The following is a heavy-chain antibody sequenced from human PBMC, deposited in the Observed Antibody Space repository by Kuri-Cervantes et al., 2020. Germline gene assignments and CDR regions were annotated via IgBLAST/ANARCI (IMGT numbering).Heavy chain of an antibody. D-gene: IGHD4-17*01. CDR3: AKSLNYGDYVNYYYYGMDV. Sequence: GGSLRLSCAASGFTFSSYAMHWVRQAPGKGLEWVAVISYDGSNKYYADSVKGRLTISRDNSKNTLYLQMNSLRAEDTAVYYCAKSLNYGDYVNYYYYGMDVWGQGTTVTVSS. J-gene: IGHJ6*02. CDR1: GFTFSSYA. CDR2: ISYDGSNK. V-gene: IGHV3-30-3*02.